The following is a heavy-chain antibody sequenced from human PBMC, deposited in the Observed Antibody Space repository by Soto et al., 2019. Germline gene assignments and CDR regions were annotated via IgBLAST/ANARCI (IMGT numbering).Heavy chain of an antibody. V-gene: IGHV1-69*01. D-gene: IGHD3-10*01. CDR1: GGTFSSYA. CDR3: ARRRQWFGELSPWFDP. J-gene: IGHJ5*02. CDR2: IIPIFGKA. Sequence: QVQLVQSGAEVKKPGTSVKVSCKASGGTFSSYAISWVRQAPGQGLEWMGGIIPIFGKANYAQKFQGRVTITAYESTSTAYMELSSLRSEDTAVYYCARRRQWFGELSPWFDPWGQGTLVTVYS.